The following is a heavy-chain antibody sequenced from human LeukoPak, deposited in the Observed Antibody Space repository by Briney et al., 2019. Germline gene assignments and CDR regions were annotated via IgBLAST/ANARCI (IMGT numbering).Heavy chain of an antibody. CDR3: AKFGVAVAAPFDY. V-gene: IGHV3-11*04. CDR1: GFTFSDYY. Sequence: GGSLRLSCAASGFTFSDYYMNWIRQAPGKGLEWVSYFSGGGSIIYYADSVKGRFTISRDNSKNTLYLQMNSLRAEDTAVYYCAKFGVAVAAPFDYWGQGTLVTVSS. D-gene: IGHD6-19*01. J-gene: IGHJ4*02. CDR2: FSGGGSII.